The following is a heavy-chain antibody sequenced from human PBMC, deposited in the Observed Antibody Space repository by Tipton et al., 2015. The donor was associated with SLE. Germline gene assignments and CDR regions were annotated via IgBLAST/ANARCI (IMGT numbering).Heavy chain of an antibody. CDR3: ARGAGQAAAGYMVV. Sequence: TLSLTCTVSGGSISSSSYYWGWIRQPPGKGLEWIGSIYYSGSTYYNPSLKSRVTISVDTSKNQFSLKLSSVTAADTAVYYCARGAGQAAAGYMVVWGSGATVVVAS. CDR1: GGSISSSSYY. CDR2: IYYSGST. J-gene: IGHJ6*03. D-gene: IGHD6-13*01. V-gene: IGHV4-39*07.